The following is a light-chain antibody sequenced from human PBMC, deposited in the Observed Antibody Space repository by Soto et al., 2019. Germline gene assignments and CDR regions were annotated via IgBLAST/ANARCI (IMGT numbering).Light chain of an antibody. Sequence: DIQMTQSPSTLSASVGDRVTITCRASQSISSWLAWYQQKPGKAPKLLIYDASSLESGVPSRSSGSGSGTEFTPTISSLQPDDFATYYCQQYNSYWTFGHGTKV. CDR3: QQYNSYWT. V-gene: IGKV1-5*01. CDR1: QSISSW. CDR2: DAS. J-gene: IGKJ1*01.